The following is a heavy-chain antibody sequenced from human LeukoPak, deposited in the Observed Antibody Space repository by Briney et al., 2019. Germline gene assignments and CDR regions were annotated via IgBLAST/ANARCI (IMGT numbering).Heavy chain of an antibody. Sequence: PGGSLRLSCAASGFTFDDYAMHWVRQAPGKGLEWVSLISWDGGTIYYAESVKGRFTTSRDNSRNSLYLQMNGLRTEDTALYYCAKDRGIAADGMDVWGQGTTVTVSS. CDR2: ISWDGGTI. V-gene: IGHV3-43*01. CDR1: GFTFDDYA. D-gene: IGHD6-13*01. J-gene: IGHJ6*02. CDR3: AKDRGIAADGMDV.